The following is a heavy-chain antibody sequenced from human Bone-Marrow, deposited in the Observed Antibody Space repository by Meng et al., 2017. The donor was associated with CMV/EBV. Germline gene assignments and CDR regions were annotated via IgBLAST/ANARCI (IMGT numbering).Heavy chain of an antibody. CDR1: GYTFTSYG. J-gene: IGHJ5*02. CDR2: INPNSGGT. Sequence: ASVKVSCKASGYTFTSYGISWVRQAPGQGLEWMGWINPNSGGTNYAQKFQGRVTMTRDTSISTAYMELSRLRSDDTAVYYCARDTQGGWFDPWGQGNLVTVSS. CDR3: ARDTQGGWFDP. V-gene: IGHV1-2*02. D-gene: IGHD3-16*01.